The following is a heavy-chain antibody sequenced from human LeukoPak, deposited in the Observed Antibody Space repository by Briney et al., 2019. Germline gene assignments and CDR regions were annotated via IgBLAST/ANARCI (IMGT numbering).Heavy chain of an antibody. CDR3: AKAPEWLSYIDY. V-gene: IGHV3-30*18. Sequence: GGSLRLSCAASGFTFSSYAMSWVRQAPGKGLEWVAVISYDGSNKYYADSVKGRFTISRDNSKNTLYLQMNSLRAEDTAVYYCAKAPEWLSYIDYWGQGTLVTVSS. CDR1: GFTFSSYA. D-gene: IGHD3-3*01. CDR2: ISYDGSNK. J-gene: IGHJ4*02.